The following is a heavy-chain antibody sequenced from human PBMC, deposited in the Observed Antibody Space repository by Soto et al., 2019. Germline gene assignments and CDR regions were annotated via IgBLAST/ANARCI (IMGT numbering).Heavy chain of an antibody. CDR1: GFTFSSYG. D-gene: IGHD3-10*01. CDR2: ISYDGSNK. V-gene: IGHV3-30*18. J-gene: IGHJ3*02. CDR3: AKSRWFGELLPRDAFYI. Sequence: LRLSCAASGFTFSSYGMHWVRQAPGKGLEWVAVISYDGSNKYYADSVKGRFTISRDNSKNTLYLQMNSLRAEDTAVYYCAKSRWFGELLPRDAFYIWAQGTMVTVSS.